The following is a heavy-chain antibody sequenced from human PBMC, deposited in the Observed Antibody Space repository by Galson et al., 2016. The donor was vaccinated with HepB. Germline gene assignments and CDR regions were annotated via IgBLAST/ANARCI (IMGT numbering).Heavy chain of an antibody. CDR2: INRDESST. J-gene: IGHJ6*02. CDR3: ARDPSYYSGMDV. V-gene: IGHV3-74*01. Sequence: SMRLSCAASGFTFSSYYTHWVRQAPGKGLVWVSRINRDESSTSYADYVKGRFTISSDNAKNTLYLQMNSLRAEDTAVYYCARDPSYYSGMDVWGQGTTVTVSS. CDR1: GFTFSSYY.